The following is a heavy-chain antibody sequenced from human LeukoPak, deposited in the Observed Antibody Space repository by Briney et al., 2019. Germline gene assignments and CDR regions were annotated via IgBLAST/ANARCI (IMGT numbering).Heavy chain of an antibody. CDR2: ISAYNGNT. Sequence: ASVKVSCKASGYTFTSYGISWVRQAPGQGLEWMRWISAYNGNTNYAQKLQGRVTMTTDTSTSTAYMELRSLRSDDTAVYYCARVAKRDGYKDPPINWGQGTLVTVSS. D-gene: IGHD5-24*01. V-gene: IGHV1-18*01. J-gene: IGHJ4*02. CDR3: ARVAKRDGYKDPPIN. CDR1: GYTFTSYG.